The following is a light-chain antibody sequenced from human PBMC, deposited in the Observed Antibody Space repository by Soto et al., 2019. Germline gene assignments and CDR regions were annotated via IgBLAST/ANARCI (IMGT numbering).Light chain of an antibody. CDR3: QQRSNWPPIT. CDR2: DAS. CDR1: QSVSSY. J-gene: IGKJ5*01. Sequence: SPATLSLSPGERATLSCRASQSVSSYLAWYQQKPGQAPRLLIYDASIRATGVPARFSGSGSGTDFTLTISTLEPEDFALYYCQQRSNWPPITFGQGTRLEIK. V-gene: IGKV3-11*01.